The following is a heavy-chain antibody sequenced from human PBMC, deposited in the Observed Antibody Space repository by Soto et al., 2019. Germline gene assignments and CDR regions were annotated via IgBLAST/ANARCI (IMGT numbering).Heavy chain of an antibody. CDR2: IATAGDP. J-gene: IGHJ4*02. V-gene: IGHV3-13*05. CDR1: GFTFTSYD. Sequence: EVQLVESGGGLVQPGGSLRLSCAASGFTFTSYDMHWVRQVTGKGLEWVSAIATAGDPYYPGSVKGRFTISRENAKNSLYLQINNLRAGDTAVYYCVRGLSYCSGINCSSEDFDFWGQGTLVTVSS. CDR3: VRGLSYCSGINCSSEDFDF. D-gene: IGHD2-2*01.